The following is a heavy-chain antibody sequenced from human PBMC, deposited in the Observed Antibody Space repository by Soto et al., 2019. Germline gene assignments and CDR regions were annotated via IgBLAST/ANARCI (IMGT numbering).Heavy chain of an antibody. CDR3: ARDPHGLSFSDV. CDR1: GGSISSGGYY. D-gene: IGHD3-16*01. Sequence: SETLSLTCTVSGGSISSGGYYWSWIRQHPGKGLEWIGYIYYSGSTYYNPSLKSRVTISVDTSKNQFSLKLSSVTAADTAVYYCARDPHGLSFSDVWGQGTTVTVSS. J-gene: IGHJ6*02. V-gene: IGHV4-31*03. CDR2: IYYSGST.